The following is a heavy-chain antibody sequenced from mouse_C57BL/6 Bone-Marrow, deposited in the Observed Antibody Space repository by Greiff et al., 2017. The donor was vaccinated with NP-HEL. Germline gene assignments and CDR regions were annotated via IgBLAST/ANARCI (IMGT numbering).Heavy chain of an antibody. CDR1: GFNIKDDY. CDR2: IDPENGDT. J-gene: IGHJ1*03. Sequence: EVKLVESGAELVRPGASVKLSCTASGFNIKDDYMHWVKQRPEQGLEWIGWIDPENGDTEYASKFPGNATLTADTPSNPVYLQLSSLTSEDTAVYYCTFEGYFDVWGTGTTVTVSS. V-gene: IGHV14-4*01. CDR3: TFEGYFDV.